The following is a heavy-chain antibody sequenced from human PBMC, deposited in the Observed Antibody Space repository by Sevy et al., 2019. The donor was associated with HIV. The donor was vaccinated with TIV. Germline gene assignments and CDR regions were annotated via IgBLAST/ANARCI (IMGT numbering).Heavy chain of an antibody. Sequence: GGSLRLSCSASEFTFSSYAMSRVRQAPRKGLEWVSSISGSSRLTYYADFVEGRFIISRDNSKNTLSVQMNSLRAEDTAVYYCAKGFCSGATCPRDYYYYGMDVWGQGTTVTVSS. D-gene: IGHD2-15*01. CDR2: ISGSSRLT. J-gene: IGHJ6*02. CDR3: AKGFCSGATCPRDYYYYGMDV. V-gene: IGHV3-23*01. CDR1: EFTFSSYA.